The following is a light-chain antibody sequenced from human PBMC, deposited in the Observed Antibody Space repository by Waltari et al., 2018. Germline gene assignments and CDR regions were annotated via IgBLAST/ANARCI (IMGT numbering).Light chain of an antibody. Sequence: QTVVTREPSVTVSPGGTVTLTCASSTGAVPSGDYANWFQQKPGQAPRSLIFGANNKYSWTPARFSGSLLGGKAALTLSGVQPEDEAEYYCLLYYGGLWVFGGGTKLTVL. CDR2: GAN. CDR3: LLYYGGLWV. V-gene: IGLV7-43*01. J-gene: IGLJ3*02. CDR1: TGAVPSGDY.